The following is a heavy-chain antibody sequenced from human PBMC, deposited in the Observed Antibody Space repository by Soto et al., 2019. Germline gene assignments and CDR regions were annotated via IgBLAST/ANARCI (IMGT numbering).Heavy chain of an antibody. CDR3: AKGIAYYYYYGMDV. J-gene: IGHJ6*02. V-gene: IGHV3-23*01. Sequence: XGSLRLSCAAAGFTFSSYAMSWVRQAPGKGLEWVSAISGSGGSTYYADSVKGRFTISRDNSKNTLYLQMNSLRAEDTAVYYCAKGIAYYYYYGMDVWGQGSTVTVSS. CDR1: GFTFSSYA. D-gene: IGHD2-15*01. CDR2: ISGSGGST.